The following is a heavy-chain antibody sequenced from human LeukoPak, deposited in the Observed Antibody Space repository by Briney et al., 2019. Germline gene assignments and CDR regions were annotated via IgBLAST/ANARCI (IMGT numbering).Heavy chain of an antibody. CDR3: AKDEFGEKNGMDV. CDR1: GYSFSSYA. CDR2: ISYDGRNK. J-gene: IGHJ6*04. D-gene: IGHD3-10*01. V-gene: IGHV3-30*18. Sequence: GGSLRLSCAASGYSFSSYAMHWVRQAPGKGLEWVAVISYDGRNKCYAGSVKGRFTVSRDNSENTLYLQMNSLRAEDTAVYYCAKDEFGEKNGMDVWGKGTTVTVSS.